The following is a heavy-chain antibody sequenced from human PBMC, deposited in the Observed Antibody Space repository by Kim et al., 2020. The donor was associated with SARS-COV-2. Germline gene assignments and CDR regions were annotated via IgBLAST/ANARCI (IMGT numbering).Heavy chain of an antibody. D-gene: IGHD2-21*01. J-gene: IGHJ5*02. CDR3: VGSSGDPAS. CDR2: INIDGSGT. CDR1: VFTFSNLW. Sequence: GGSLRLSCAVSVFTFSNLWMHWVRQAPGKGLVWVSRINIDGSGTTYADSVKGRFTISRDNAKNTVFLEMNSLRVEDKAVYYCVGSSGDPASWGQGALFTV. V-gene: IGHV3-74*01.